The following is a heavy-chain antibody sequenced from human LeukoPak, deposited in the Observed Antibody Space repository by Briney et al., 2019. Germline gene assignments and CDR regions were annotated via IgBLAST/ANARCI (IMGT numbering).Heavy chain of an antibody. CDR2: IYYSGST. CDR1: GGSISSYY. J-gene: IGHJ4*02. V-gene: IGHV4-59*01. CDR3: GRVFRRDGYKSFDY. D-gene: IGHD5-24*01. Sequence: PSETLSLTCTVSGGSISSYYWSWIRQPPGKGLEWIGYIYYSGSTNYNPSLKSRVTISVDTSKNQFSLKLSSVTAADTAVYYCGRVFRRDGYKSFDYWGQGTLVTVSS.